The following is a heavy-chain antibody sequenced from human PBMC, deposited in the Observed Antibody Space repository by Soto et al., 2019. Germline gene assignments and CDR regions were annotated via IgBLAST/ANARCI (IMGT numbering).Heavy chain of an antibody. V-gene: IGHV3-7*01. CDR3: ARRTYYYGMDV. CDR1: GFTFNSYW. J-gene: IGHJ6*02. D-gene: IGHD1-7*01. CDR2: IKQEGSEN. Sequence: PGGSLRPSFAASGFTFNSYWMSWVRQAPGKGLEWVAKIKQEGSENYYVDSVKGRFTISRDNARNSLYLKMNSLRAEDTAVYYCARRTYYYGMDVWGQGTTVTVSS.